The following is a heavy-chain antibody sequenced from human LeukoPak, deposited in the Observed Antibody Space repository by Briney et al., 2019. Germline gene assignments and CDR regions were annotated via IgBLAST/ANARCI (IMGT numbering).Heavy chain of an antibody. J-gene: IGHJ4*02. CDR2: ISGSGGST. D-gene: IGHD2-15*01. V-gene: IGHV3-23*01. CDR1: GFTFNNYA. CDR3: ARDGVYCSGGSCYSGYFDY. Sequence: GGSLRLSCAASGFTFNNYAMSWVRQAPGKGLEWVSVISGSGGSTYYADSVKGRFTISRDNSKNTLYLQMNSLRAEDTAVYYCARDGVYCSGGSCYSGYFDYWGQGTLVTVSS.